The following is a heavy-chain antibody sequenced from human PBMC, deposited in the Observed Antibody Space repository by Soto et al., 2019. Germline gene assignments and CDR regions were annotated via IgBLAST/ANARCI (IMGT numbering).Heavy chain of an antibody. V-gene: IGHV5-10-1*01. CDR2: IDPSDSYT. D-gene: IGHD3-22*01. CDR3: ARRYYYDSSGYSWEYYYGMDV. J-gene: IGHJ6*02. CDR1: GYSFTSYW. Sequence: ESLKLSCKVSGYSFTSYWISWVRQMHRKGLEWMGRIDPSDSYTNYSPSFQGHVTISADKSISTAYLQWSSLKASDTAMYYCARRYYYDSSGYSWEYYYGMDVWGQGTTVTVSS.